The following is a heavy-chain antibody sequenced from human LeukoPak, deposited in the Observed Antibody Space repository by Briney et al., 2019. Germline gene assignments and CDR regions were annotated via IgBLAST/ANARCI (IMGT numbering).Heavy chain of an antibody. V-gene: IGHV3-33*01. CDR3: ARDQAYFDY. Sequence: GRSLRLSCAVSAFTFSSYGVHWVRQAPGKGLEWVAVIWYDGSNKYYADSVKGRFTISRDNSKNTLYLQMNSLRTEDTAVYYCARDQAYFDYWGQGTLVTVSS. CDR2: IWYDGSNK. J-gene: IGHJ4*02. CDR1: AFTFSSYG.